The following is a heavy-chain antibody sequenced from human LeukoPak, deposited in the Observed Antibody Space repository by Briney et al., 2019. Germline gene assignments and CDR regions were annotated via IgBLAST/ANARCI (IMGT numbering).Heavy chain of an antibody. CDR3: ARHGSGSYSADPPYYYYYYMDV. Sequence: SETLSLTCTVSGGSISSSSYYWSWIRQPAGKGLEWIGRIYTSGSTNYNPSLKSRVTMSVDTSKNQFSLKLSSVTAADTAVYYCARHGSGSYSADPPYYYYYYMDVWGKGTTVTVSS. CDR1: GGSISSSSYY. V-gene: IGHV4-61*02. CDR2: IYTSGST. J-gene: IGHJ6*03. D-gene: IGHD3-10*01.